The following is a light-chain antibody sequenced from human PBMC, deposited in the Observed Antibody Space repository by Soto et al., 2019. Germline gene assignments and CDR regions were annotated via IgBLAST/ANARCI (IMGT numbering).Light chain of an antibody. CDR1: QSVSGY. Sequence: IVVSLSPATLSLSKGERASLSCRASQSVSGYLAWYQQKPGQAPRLLIYDASKRATGIPARFSGSGFGTDFTLTISSLEPEDFAVYYCQQRSKWRTFGQGTKVDIK. CDR2: DAS. J-gene: IGKJ1*01. CDR3: QQRSKWRT. V-gene: IGKV3-11*01.